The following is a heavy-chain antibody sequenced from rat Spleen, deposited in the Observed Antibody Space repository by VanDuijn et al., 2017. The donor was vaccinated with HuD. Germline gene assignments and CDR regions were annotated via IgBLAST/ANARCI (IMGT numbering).Heavy chain of an antibody. J-gene: IGHJ3*01. CDR1: GFTFSKYG. Sequence: EVQLVESGGGLVQPGRSLKLSCAASGFTFSKYGMAWIRQAPGKGLEWIASITHVHDNTYYPDSVKGRFTISRDNAKSTLYLQMDSLRSEDTATYYCARQDNNYGGWFAYWGQGTLVTVSS. V-gene: IGHV5-29*01. CDR2: ITHVHDNT. CDR3: ARQDNNYGGWFAY. D-gene: IGHD1-10*01.